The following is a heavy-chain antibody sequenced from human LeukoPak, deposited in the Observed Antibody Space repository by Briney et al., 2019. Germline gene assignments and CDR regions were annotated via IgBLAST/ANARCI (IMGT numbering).Heavy chain of an antibody. J-gene: IGHJ4*02. D-gene: IGHD5-18*01. CDR3: ARAYYGYSYGYVNDY. CDR1: GGSISSYY. CDR2: IYYSGST. V-gene: IGHV4-59*12. Sequence: RTSETLSLTCTVSGGSISSYYWSWIRQPPGKGLEWIGYIYYSGSTNYNPSLKSRVTISVDTSKNQFSLKLSSVTAADTAVYYCARAYYGYSYGYVNDYWGQGTLVTVSS.